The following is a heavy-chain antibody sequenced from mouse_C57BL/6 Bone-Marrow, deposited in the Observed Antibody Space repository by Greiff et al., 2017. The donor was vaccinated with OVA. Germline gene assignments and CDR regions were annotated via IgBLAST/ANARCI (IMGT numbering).Heavy chain of an antibody. CDR2: IYPGDGDT. Sequence: VKLQESGPELVKPGASVKISCKASGYAFSSSWMNWVQQRPGKGLEWIGRIYPGDGDTNYNGKFKGKATLTADKSSSTAYMQLSSLTSEDSAVYFCARGYYDYDGSYWYFDVWGTGTTVTVSS. J-gene: IGHJ1*03. V-gene: IGHV1-82*01. CDR1: GYAFSSSW. CDR3: ARGYYDYDGSYWYFDV. D-gene: IGHD2-4*01.